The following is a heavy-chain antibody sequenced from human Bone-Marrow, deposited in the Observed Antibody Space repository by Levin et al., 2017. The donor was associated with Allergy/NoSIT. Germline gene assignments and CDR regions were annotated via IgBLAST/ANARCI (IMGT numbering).Heavy chain of an antibody. CDR3: ARRELPLY. D-gene: IGHD1-7*01. J-gene: IGHJ4*02. Sequence: KSGGSLRLSCAASGFTFSDYSMHWVRQAPGKGLEWVSSISSSSTYIYYADSVKGRFTISRDNAKNSLYLQMNSLRAEDTAVYYCARRELPLYWGQGSLVTVSS. CDR1: GFTFSDYS. V-gene: IGHV3-21*01. CDR2: ISSSSTYI.